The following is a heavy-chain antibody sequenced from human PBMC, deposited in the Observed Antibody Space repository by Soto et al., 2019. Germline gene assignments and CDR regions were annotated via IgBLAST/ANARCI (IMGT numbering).Heavy chain of an antibody. J-gene: IGHJ4*02. Sequence: QVQLVESGGGVVQPGRSLRLSCAASGFTFSSYGMHWVRQAPGKGLEWVAVIWYDGSNKYYADSVKGRFTISRDNSKNTLYLQRNSLRAEDTAGYYCARDPNCSGGSCYPGYFDYWGQGTLVTVSS. CDR3: ARDPNCSGGSCYPGYFDY. CDR1: GFTFSSYG. V-gene: IGHV3-33*01. CDR2: IWYDGSNK. D-gene: IGHD2-15*01.